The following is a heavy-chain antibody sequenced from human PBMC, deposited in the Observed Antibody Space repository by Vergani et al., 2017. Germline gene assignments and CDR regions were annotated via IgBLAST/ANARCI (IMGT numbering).Heavy chain of an antibody. D-gene: IGHD3-22*01. V-gene: IGHV3-21*01. CDR2: ISSSSNYI. CDR1: GFTFSSYS. Sequence: EVQLVESGGGLVKPGGSLRLSCAASGFTFSSYSMNWVRQAPGKGLEWVSSISSSSNYIYYADSVKGRFTISRDNAKNSLYLQMNSLRAEDTAVYYCARAGSYLDSSDAFDIWGQGTMVTVSS. J-gene: IGHJ3*02. CDR3: ARAGSYLDSSDAFDI.